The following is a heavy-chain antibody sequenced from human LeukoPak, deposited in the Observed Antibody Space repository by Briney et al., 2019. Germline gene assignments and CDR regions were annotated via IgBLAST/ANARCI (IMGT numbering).Heavy chain of an antibody. J-gene: IGHJ4*02. CDR2: IIPILGIA. V-gene: IGHV1-69*04. CDR3: ARAIRGYSYGIQDY. D-gene: IGHD5-18*01. Sequence: ASVKVSCKASGGTFSSYAISWVRQAPGQGLEWMGRIIPILGIANYAQKFQGRVTITADKSTSTAYMELSSLRSEDTAVYYCARAIRGYSYGIQDYWGQGTLVTVSS. CDR1: GGTFSSYA.